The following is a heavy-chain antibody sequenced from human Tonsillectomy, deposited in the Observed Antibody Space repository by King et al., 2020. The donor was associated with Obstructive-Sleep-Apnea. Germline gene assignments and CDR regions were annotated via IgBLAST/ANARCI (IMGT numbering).Heavy chain of an antibody. CDR2: ISYIGST. Sequence: QLQESGPGLVKPSETLSLTCTVSGGSINSYYWRWIRQTPGKGLGWIGYISYIGSTHYNTSLKSRVTKSEDTPKNQFSLKLSSVTAPDTAVYYCARDRVGRDGYNRFDYWGQGTLVTVSS. CDR3: ARDRVGRDGYNRFDY. D-gene: IGHD5-24*01. J-gene: IGHJ4*02. V-gene: IGHV4-59*01. CDR1: GGSINSYY.